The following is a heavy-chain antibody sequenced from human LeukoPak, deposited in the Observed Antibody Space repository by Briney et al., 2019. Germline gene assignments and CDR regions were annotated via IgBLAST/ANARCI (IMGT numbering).Heavy chain of an antibody. CDR2: INLNRGGT. D-gene: IGHD5-12*01. Sequence: AAVRVSCAASGYTLTGYYIHWGRQAPGRGVEWMGRINLNRGGTNNEQPCQGRVTMTRDTSISTAFMELRSLRLYDQVGVYCGGGRYDSGYDSRGYFYLDVWGKGTTVTVSS. CDR1: GYTLTGYY. V-gene: IGHV1-2*05. J-gene: IGHJ6*03. CDR3: GGGRYDSGYDSRGYFYLDV.